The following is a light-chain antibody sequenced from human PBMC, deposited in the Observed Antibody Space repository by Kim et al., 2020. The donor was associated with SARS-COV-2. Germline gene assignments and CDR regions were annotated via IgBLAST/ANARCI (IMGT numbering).Light chain of an antibody. CDR1: SSDVGGYNY. CDR3: CSYGGSRTRV. Sequence: QSALTQPHSVSGSPGQSVTISCTGPSSDVGGYNYVSWYQQHPGKAPKVILYDVTKRPAGVPDRFSGSKSANTASLTISGLQPEDEADYYCCSYGGSRTRVFGGVT. CDR2: DVT. V-gene: IGLV2-11*01. J-gene: IGLJ3*02.